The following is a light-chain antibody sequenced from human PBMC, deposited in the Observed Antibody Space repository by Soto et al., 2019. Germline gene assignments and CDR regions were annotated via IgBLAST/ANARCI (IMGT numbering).Light chain of an antibody. CDR2: DAF. Sequence: EIVMTQSPGPLSLSPGERATLSCRASQIVRYTFLSWYHQKPGQPPRLLIHDAFSRATGIPDRFSGSGSGTDFTLSISSLEPEDFAVYYCQQYGSPPLSFGGGTKVDIK. CDR1: QIVRYTF. V-gene: IGKV3-20*01. CDR3: QQYGSPPLS. J-gene: IGKJ4*01.